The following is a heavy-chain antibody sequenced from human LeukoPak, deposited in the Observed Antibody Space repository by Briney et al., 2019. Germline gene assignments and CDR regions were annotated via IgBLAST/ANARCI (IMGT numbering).Heavy chain of an antibody. CDR3: ARDRGHSSGWEFLDY. D-gene: IGHD6-19*01. Sequence: GGSLRLSCAASGFTFSSYSMNWVRQAPGKGLEWVSSISSSSSYIYYADSVKGRFTISRDNAKNSLYLQMNSLRAEDTAVYYCARDRGHSSGWEFLDYWGQGTLVTVSS. CDR1: GFTFSSYS. CDR2: ISSSSSYI. J-gene: IGHJ4*02. V-gene: IGHV3-21*01.